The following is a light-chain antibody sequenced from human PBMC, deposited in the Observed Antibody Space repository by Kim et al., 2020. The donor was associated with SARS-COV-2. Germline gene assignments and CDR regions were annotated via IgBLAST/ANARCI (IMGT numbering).Light chain of an antibody. CDR1: QSINCY. V-gene: IGKV1-39*01. CDR2: GTS. CDR3: QQSYSTPRT. Sequence: ASVGDRVTITCRASQSINCYLNWYQQKPGKAPNLLIYGTSTLQRGVPSRFSGSGSGTDFTLTISSLQYEDFATYYCQQSYSTPRTFGPGTKVDIK. J-gene: IGKJ3*01.